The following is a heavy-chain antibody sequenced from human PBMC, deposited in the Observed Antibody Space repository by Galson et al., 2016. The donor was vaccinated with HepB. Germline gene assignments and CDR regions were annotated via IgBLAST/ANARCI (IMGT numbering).Heavy chain of an antibody. J-gene: IGHJ2*01. D-gene: IGHD6-19*01. CDR3: ARDRGPIAVADWYFDL. V-gene: IGHV3-53*01. Sequence: LRLSCAASGFTVSSNYMSWVRQAPGKGLEWVSVIYSGGSTYYADSVKGRFTISRDNSKNTLYLQMNSLRAEDTAVYYCARDRGPIAVADWYFDLWGRGTLVTVSS. CDR2: IYSGGST. CDR1: GFTVSSNY.